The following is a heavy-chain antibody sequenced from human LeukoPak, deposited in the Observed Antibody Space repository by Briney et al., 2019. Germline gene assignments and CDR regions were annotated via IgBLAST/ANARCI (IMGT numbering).Heavy chain of an antibody. Sequence: ASVKVSCKASGYTFTGYYMHWVRQAPGQGLEWMGRINPNSGGTNYAQKFQGRVTMTRETSIRTAYMELSRLRSDDTAVYYCARGLTGTTDYWGQGTLVTVSS. CDR3: ARGLTGTTDY. D-gene: IGHD1-20*01. J-gene: IGHJ4*02. V-gene: IGHV1-2*06. CDR2: INPNSGGT. CDR1: GYTFTGYY.